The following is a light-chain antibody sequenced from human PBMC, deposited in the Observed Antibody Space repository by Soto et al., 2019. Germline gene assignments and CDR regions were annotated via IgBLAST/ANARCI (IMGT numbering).Light chain of an antibody. Sequence: IMMTQSPATLSVSPGGRATLSCRASQSISDTLAWYQQKPGQAPRLLIYSASRGATGFPARFSGSGSGSDFTLTISSLQSEDFAVYYCQQYTNWPKTFGQGTKVDI. CDR3: QQYTNWPKT. CDR1: QSISDT. CDR2: SAS. J-gene: IGKJ1*01. V-gene: IGKV3-15*01.